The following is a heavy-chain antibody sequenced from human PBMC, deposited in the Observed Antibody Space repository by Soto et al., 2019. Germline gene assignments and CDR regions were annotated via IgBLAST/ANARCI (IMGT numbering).Heavy chain of an antibody. V-gene: IGHV1-58*01. CDR3: AAVSSYYDILTGFDY. Sequence: SVKVSCKASGFTFTSSAVQWVRQARGQRLEWIGWIVVGSGNTNYAQKFQERVTITRDMSTSTAYMELSSLRSEDTAVYYCAAVSSYYDILTGFDYWGHGTLVTV. D-gene: IGHD3-9*01. J-gene: IGHJ4*01. CDR1: GFTFTSSA. CDR2: IVVGSGNT.